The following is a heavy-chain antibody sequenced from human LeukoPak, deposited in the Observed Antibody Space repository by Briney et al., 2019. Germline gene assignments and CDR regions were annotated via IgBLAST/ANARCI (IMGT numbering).Heavy chain of an antibody. CDR1: GFTFSSYG. Sequence: GGSLRLSCAASGFTFSSYGMHWVRQAPGKGLEWVAFIRYDGSNKYYADSVKGRFTISRDNSKNTLYLQMNSLRAEDTAVYYCAKVGFWSGYYALDYWGQGTLVTVSS. D-gene: IGHD3-3*01. V-gene: IGHV3-30*02. J-gene: IGHJ4*02. CDR2: IRYDGSNK. CDR3: AKVGFWSGYYALDY.